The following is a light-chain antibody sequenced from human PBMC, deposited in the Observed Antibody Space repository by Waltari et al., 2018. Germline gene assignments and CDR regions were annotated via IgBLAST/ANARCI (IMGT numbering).Light chain of an antibody. Sequence: QSALTPPPSVSGSPGPSVTLPCTGTSSDVCGYNSVPWYEQHPGKAPKLMIYDVNKRPSGVPDRFSGSKSGNTASLTISGLQTEDEADYYCCSYAGSYTPWVFGGGTKLTVL. CDR2: DVN. CDR1: SSDVCGYNS. V-gene: IGLV2-11*01. J-gene: IGLJ3*02. CDR3: CSYAGSYTPWV.